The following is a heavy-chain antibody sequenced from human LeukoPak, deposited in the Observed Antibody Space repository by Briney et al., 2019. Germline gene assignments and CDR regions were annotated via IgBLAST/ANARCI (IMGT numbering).Heavy chain of an antibody. CDR1: GGSINDYY. V-gene: IGHV4-59*05. CDR3: ARHEWVTTGKYYFDY. D-gene: IGHD4-11*01. Sequence: PSETLSLTCTVSGGSINDYYWNWLRQPPGKGLEWIGSIYYSGSTYYNPSLKSRVTISVDTSKNRFSLKLSSVTAADTAVYYCARHEWVTTGKYYFDYWGQGTLVTVSS. J-gene: IGHJ4*02. CDR2: IYYSGST.